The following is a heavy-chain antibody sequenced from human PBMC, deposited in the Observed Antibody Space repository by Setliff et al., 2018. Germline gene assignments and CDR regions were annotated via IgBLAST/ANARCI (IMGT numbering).Heavy chain of an antibody. D-gene: IGHD4-4*01. Sequence: PSETLSLTCAVSAFSITNGYYCGWIRQSPGKQLEWIGNIFQSGITFYNPSLKSRVTISLDPSQNQFSLKLRSVTAADTAVYFCARVGGLQRVVGYYFDSWGQGTLVTVSS. V-gene: IGHV4-38-2*01. CDR2: IFQSGIT. CDR3: ARVGGLQRVVGYYFDS. J-gene: IGHJ4*02. CDR1: AFSITNGYY.